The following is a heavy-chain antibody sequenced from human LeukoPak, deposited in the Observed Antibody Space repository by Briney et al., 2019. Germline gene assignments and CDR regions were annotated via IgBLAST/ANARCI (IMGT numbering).Heavy chain of an antibody. CDR1: GFTSSRYW. CDR3: AKDRGVYDILTGYYTN. Sequence: RGSLRLSCVASGFTSSRYWMSWVRQAPGKGLEWVSAISGSGGSTYYADSVKGRFTISRDNSKNTLYLQMNSLRAEDTAVYYCAKDRGVYDILTGYYTNWGQGTLVTVSS. D-gene: IGHD3-9*01. V-gene: IGHV3-23*01. CDR2: ISGSGGST. J-gene: IGHJ4*02.